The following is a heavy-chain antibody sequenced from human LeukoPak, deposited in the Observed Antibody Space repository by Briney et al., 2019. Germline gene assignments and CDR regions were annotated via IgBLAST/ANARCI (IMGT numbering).Heavy chain of an antibody. D-gene: IGHD3-10*01. J-gene: IGHJ4*02. Sequence: GDSLKISCKGSGYSFTNYWIGWVRQMPGKGLEWMGIIYPGDSDTRYSPSFQGQVTISADRSISTAYLQWSSLRASDTAMYYCARAPTSVSTPYYSDYWGQGTLVTVSS. CDR3: ARAPTSVSTPYYSDY. CDR1: GYSFTNYW. CDR2: IYPGDSDT. V-gene: IGHV5-51*01.